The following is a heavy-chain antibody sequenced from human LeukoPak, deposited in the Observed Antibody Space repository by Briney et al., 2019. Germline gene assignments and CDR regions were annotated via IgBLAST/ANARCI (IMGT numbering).Heavy chain of an antibody. V-gene: IGHV4-34*01. CDR2: INHSGST. CDR1: GGSFSGYY. D-gene: IGHD6-13*01. J-gene: IGHJ4*02. CDR3: ASTAAGTNY. Sequence: PSETLSLTCAVYGGSFSGYYWSWIRQPPGKGLEWIREINHSGSTNYNPSLKSRVTISVDTSKNQFSLKLSSVTAADTAVYYCASTAAGTNYWGQGTLVTVSS.